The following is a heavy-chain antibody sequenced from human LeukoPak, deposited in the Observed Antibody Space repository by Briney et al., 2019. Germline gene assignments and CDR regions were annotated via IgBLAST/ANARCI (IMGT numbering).Heavy chain of an antibody. CDR3: AREFSEEPYFDY. J-gene: IGHJ4*02. CDR1: GYTFTCYY. D-gene: IGHD1-26*01. CDR2: INPNSGGT. V-gene: IGHV1-2*02. Sequence: ASXKVSCKASGYTFTCYYMHWVRQAPGQGLEWMGWINPNSGGTNYAQKFQGRVTMTRDTSISTAYMELSRLRSDDTAVYYCAREFSEEPYFDYWGQGTLVTVSS.